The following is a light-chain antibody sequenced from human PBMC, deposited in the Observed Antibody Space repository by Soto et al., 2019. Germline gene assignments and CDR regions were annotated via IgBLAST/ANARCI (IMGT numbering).Light chain of an antibody. CDR3: SSYPSSSTHAYV. CDR2: GVS. J-gene: IGLJ1*01. V-gene: IGLV2-14*01. Sequence: QSVLTQPASVSGSPGQSITISCTGTSSDVGGYSYVSWYQQNPGKTPKLVIYGVSNRPSGVSNRFSGSKSGNTASLTISGLQSEDEADYYCSSYPSSSTHAYVFGTGTKVTVL. CDR1: SSDVGGYSY.